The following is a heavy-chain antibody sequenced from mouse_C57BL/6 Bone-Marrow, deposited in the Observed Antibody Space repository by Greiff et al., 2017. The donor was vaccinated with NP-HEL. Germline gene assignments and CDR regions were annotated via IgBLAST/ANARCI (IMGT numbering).Heavy chain of an antibody. CDR3: ARWGYYGSRDAMDY. D-gene: IGHD1-1*01. V-gene: IGHV1-81*01. CDR1: GYTFTSYG. J-gene: IGHJ4*01. CDR2: IYPRSGNT. Sequence: VQLKESGAELARPGASVKLSCKASGYTFTSYGISWVKQRTGQGLEWIGEIYPRSGNTYYNEKFKGKATLTADKSSSTASMELRSLTSEDSAVYFCARWGYYGSRDAMDYWGQGTSVTVSS.